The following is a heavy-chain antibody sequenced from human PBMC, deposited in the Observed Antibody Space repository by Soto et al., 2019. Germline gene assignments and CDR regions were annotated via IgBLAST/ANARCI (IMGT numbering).Heavy chain of an antibody. CDR3: ARYVYYGGFILGY. V-gene: IGHV4-4*02. J-gene: IGHJ4*01. Sequence: GPGPASASETLSLTCAVSGLSVSSTNWWSWVRQTTGKGLEWIGEVFHPGIAKYSQYPERRVKMSMDDSRNQLSLEIRYMTAADTAVYYCARYVYYGGFILGYWGHGMLVTVSS. CDR1: GLSVSSTNW. D-gene: IGHD4-17*01. CDR2: VFHPGIA.